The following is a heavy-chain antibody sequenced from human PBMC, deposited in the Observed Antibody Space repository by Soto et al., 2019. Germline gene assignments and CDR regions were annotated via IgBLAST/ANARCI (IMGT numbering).Heavy chain of an antibody. J-gene: IGHJ5*02. CDR3: AKATYDFWSACPEA. V-gene: IGHV3-23*01. CDR1: GFTFGRYA. D-gene: IGHD3-3*01. Sequence: GGSLRLSCGASGFTFGRYAMTWVRQAPGKGLEWVSAITASGGTTYYADSVKGRSSISRDNFKDTVYLQMRGLRVEATAVYYCAKATYDFWSACPEAWGQGALVTVSS. CDR2: ITASGGTT.